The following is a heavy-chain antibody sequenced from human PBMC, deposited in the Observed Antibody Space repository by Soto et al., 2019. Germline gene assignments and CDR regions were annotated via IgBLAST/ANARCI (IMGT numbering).Heavy chain of an antibody. Sequence: QVQLVESRGGVVQPGRSLRLSCAASEFTFSIFGMHWVRQAPGKGLEWVALISYDGSQKLYADSVKGRFTITRDNSENTVDLQMNSLRAEDTAVYYCAKGATRWLEALLDYWGQGGLVLVSS. V-gene: IGHV3-30*18. CDR2: ISYDGSQK. CDR3: AKGATRWLEALLDY. CDR1: EFTFSIFG. D-gene: IGHD1-26*01. J-gene: IGHJ4*02.